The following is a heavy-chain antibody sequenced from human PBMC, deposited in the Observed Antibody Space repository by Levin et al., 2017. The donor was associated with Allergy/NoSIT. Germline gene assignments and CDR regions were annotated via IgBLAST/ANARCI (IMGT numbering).Heavy chain of an antibody. J-gene: IGHJ4*02. CDR1: GGTFSSYA. V-gene: IGHV1-69*04. D-gene: IGHD1-1*01. Sequence: SVKVSCKASGGTFSSYAISWVRQAPGQGLEWMGRIIPILGIANYAQKFQGRVTITADKSTSTAYMELSSLRSEDTAVYYCIVSVPRTGVGTIDYWGQGTLVTVSS. CDR2: IIPILGIA. CDR3: IVSVPRTGVGTIDY.